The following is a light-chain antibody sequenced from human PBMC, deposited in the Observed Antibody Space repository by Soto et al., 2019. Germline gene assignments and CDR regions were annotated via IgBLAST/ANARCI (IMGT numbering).Light chain of an antibody. CDR1: QSVSSSR. V-gene: IGKV3D-20*01. CDR2: DAS. Sequence: DIVLTHSPATLSLSPWETATLSCGASQSVSSSRLAWYQQKPALAPRLLIYDASSRATGIPDRFSGSGSGTDFTLTITSLQPDDFATYYCQQYNSYPITFGQGPRLEIK. CDR3: QQYNSYPIT. J-gene: IGKJ5*01.